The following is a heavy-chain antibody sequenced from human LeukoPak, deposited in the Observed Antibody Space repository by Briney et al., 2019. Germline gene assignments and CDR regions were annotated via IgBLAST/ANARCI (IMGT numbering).Heavy chain of an antibody. V-gene: IGHV3-23*01. D-gene: IGHD4-17*01. J-gene: IGHJ4*02. CDR3: ARSIGDGPAVFDY. Sequence: GGSLRLSCAASGFTFSSYAMSWVRQAPGKGLEWVPAISDSGGSTYYAGSVKGRFTISRDNSKNTLYLQMNSLRAEDTAVYYCARSIGDGPAVFDYWGQGTLVTVSS. CDR2: ISDSGGST. CDR1: GFTFSSYA.